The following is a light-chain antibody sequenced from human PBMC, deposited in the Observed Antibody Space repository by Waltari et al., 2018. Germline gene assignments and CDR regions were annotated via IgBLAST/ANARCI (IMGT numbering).Light chain of an antibody. CDR2: SGS. CDR1: QSLLHSNGYNY. Sequence: DIVMTQSPLSLPVTPGEPASISCRSSQSLLHSNGYNYLDWYLQKPGQSPQLLIYSGSNRASGVPDRFSGSESGTDFTLKISRVEAEDVGVYYCMQALQIPWTFGQGTKVEIK. J-gene: IGKJ1*01. V-gene: IGKV2-28*01. CDR3: MQALQIPWT.